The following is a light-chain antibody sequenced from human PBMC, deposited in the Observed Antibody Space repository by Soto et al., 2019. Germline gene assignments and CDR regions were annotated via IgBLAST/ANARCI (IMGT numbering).Light chain of an antibody. V-gene: IGLV4-69*02. CDR3: QTWATGINWV. Sequence: QLVLTQSPSASASLGASVKLTCTLISGHSSYAIAWHQQQPEKGPRFLMKVNSDGSHSKGDGIPDRFSGSSSGAERYLTISSLPSEDEADYYCQTWATGINWVFGGGTKLTVL. CDR1: SGHSSYA. J-gene: IGLJ3*02. CDR2: VNSDGSH.